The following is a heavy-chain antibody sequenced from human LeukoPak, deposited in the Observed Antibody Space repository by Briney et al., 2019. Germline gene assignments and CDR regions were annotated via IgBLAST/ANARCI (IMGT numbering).Heavy chain of an antibody. CDR3: ASGSYPLYYYGMDV. Sequence: KSSETLSLTCTVSGGSVSNNSYYWSWIRQPPGKGLEWIGYVFYIGNTNYNPSLKSRVTMSVDTSKNQFSLKLSSVTAADTAVYYCASGSYPLYYYGMDVWGQGTTVTVSS. CDR1: GGSVSNNSYY. V-gene: IGHV4-61*01. D-gene: IGHD1-26*01. J-gene: IGHJ6*02. CDR2: VFYIGNT.